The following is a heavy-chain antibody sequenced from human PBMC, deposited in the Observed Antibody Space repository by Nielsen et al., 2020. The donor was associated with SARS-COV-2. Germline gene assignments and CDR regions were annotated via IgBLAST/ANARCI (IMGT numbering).Heavy chain of an antibody. J-gene: IGHJ4*02. CDR2: MNPNSGNT. CDR3: ARGRRDRSLTTVPPYYFDY. V-gene: IGHV1-8*02. D-gene: IGHD4-17*01. CDR1: GGTFSSYA. Sequence: ASVKVSCKASGGTFSSYAISWVRQATGQGLEWMGWMNPNSGNTGYAQKFQGRVTMTRNTSISTAYMELSSLRSEDTAVYYCARGRRDRSLTTVPPYYFDYWGQGTLVTVSS.